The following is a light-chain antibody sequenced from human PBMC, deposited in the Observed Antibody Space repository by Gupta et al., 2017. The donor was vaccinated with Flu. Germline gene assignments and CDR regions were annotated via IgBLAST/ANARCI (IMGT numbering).Light chain of an antibody. CDR2: DAS. J-gene: IGKJ4*01. Sequence: EIVLTQSPATLSLSPGERGTLSCRASQSVSSYLAWYQQKPGQAPRLLIYDASNRATGIPARFSGSGSGTDFTLTISSLEPEDFAVYSCQQRSNWPRLTFGGGTKVEIK. CDR1: QSVSSY. CDR3: QQRSNWPRLT. V-gene: IGKV3-11*01.